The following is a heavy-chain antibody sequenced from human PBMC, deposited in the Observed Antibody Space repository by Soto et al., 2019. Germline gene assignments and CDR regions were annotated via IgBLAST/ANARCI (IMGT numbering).Heavy chain of an antibody. D-gene: IGHD3-22*01. CDR3: VRYYYDSSGYYYDLFYFDY. J-gene: IGHJ4*02. Sequence: SVKVSCKASGGTFSSYAISWVRQAPGQGLEWMGGIIPIFGTANYAQKFQGRVTITADESTSTAYMELRSLRSDDTAVYYCVRYYYDSSGYYYDLFYFDYWGQGTLVTVSS. CDR2: IIPIFGTA. CDR1: GGTFSSYA. V-gene: IGHV1-69*13.